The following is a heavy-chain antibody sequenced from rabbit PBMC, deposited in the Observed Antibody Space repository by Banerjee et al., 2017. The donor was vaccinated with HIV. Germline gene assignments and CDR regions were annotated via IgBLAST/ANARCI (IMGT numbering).Heavy chain of an antibody. CDR2: IDTGSRGYT. Sequence: QEHLVESGGGLVQPGGSLKVSCKASGIDFSSYYYMCWVRQAPGKGLEWIACIDTGSRGYTWYASWAKGRFTISKTSSTTVTLQMTSLTAADTATYFCARGGVGTTYPYGGMDLWGPGTLVTVS. V-gene: IGHV1S45*01. J-gene: IGHJ6*01. CDR3: ARGGVGTTYPYGGMDL. CDR1: GIDFSSYYY. D-gene: IGHD8-1*01.